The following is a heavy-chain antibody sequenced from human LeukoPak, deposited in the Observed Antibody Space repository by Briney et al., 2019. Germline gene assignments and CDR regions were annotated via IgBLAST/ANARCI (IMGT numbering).Heavy chain of an antibody. V-gene: IGHV1-46*01. Sequence: GASVKVSCTASGYTFTSYYMHWVRQAPGQGLEWMGIINPSGGSTSYAQKFQGRVTMTRDMSTSTVYMELSSLRSEDTAVYYCARDRRSSSWPYAFDIWGQGTMVTVSS. J-gene: IGHJ3*02. D-gene: IGHD6-13*01. CDR3: ARDRRSSSWPYAFDI. CDR2: INPSGGST. CDR1: GYTFTSYY.